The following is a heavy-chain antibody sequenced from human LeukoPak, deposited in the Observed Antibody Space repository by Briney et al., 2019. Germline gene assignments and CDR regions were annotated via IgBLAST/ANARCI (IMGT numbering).Heavy chain of an antibody. CDR3: AREGGFYRPLDY. V-gene: IGHV4-4*02. D-gene: IGHD6-25*01. CDR2: VHLDGRT. CDR1: GGSVSSTNW. Sequence: SETLSLTCGVSGGSVSSTNWWTWIRQPPGKGLEWIGEVHLDGRTNFNPSLKGRLTMSVDLSENHVSLKLTSVTAADTAVYYCAREGGFYRPLDYSGQGTLVTVSS. J-gene: IGHJ4*02.